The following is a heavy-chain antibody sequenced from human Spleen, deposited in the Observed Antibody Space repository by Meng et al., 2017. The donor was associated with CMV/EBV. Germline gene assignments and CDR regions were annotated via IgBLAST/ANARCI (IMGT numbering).Heavy chain of an antibody. CDR1: GYIFSNYG. CDR3: ARDRSYGSGTLDY. J-gene: IGHJ4*02. D-gene: IGHD3-10*01. V-gene: IGHV1-18*01. CDR2: ISAYNGNT. Sequence: ASVKVSCKASGYIFSNYGISWVRQAPGQGLEWMGWISAYNGNTYYAQKVQGRVTMTTDPSTGTAYMDLRSLRSDETAIYYCARDRSYGSGTLDYWGQGSLVTVSS.